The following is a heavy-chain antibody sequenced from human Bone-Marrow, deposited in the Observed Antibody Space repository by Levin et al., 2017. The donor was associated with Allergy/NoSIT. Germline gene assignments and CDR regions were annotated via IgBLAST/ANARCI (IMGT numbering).Heavy chain of an antibody. J-gene: IGHJ5*02. CDR2: IWYDGSNK. CDR1: GFTFSSYG. V-gene: IGHV3-33*01. Sequence: GGSLRLSCAASGFTFSSYGMHWVRQAPGKGLEWVAVIWYDGSNKYYADSVKGRFTISRDNSKNTLYLQMNSLRAEDTAVYYCARGSHEQSLVTIFTGDFDPWGQGTLVTVSS. D-gene: IGHD3-3*01. CDR3: ARGSHEQSLVTIFTGDFDP.